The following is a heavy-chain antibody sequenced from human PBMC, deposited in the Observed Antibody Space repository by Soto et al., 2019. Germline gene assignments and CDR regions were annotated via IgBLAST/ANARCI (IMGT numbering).Heavy chain of an antibody. CDR3: ARGRSYDILTGSQYCYGMDV. CDR2: INHSGST. J-gene: IGHJ6*02. V-gene: IGHV4-34*01. CDR1: GGSFSGYY. D-gene: IGHD3-9*01. Sequence: PSETLSLTCAVYGGSFSGYYWSWIRQPPGKGLEWIGEINHSGSTNYNPSLKSRVTISVDTSKNQFSLKLSSVTAADTAVYYCARGRSYDILTGSQYCYGMDVWGQGTTVTVSS.